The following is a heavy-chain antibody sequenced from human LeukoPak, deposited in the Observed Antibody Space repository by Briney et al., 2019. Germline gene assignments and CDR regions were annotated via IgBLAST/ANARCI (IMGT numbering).Heavy chain of an antibody. Sequence: PSETLSLTCNVSGGSVTISSQYWGWIRQPPGKGLEWIGNIYSSGSTSYNPSLKSRVTISVDTSHNHFSLKLTSVTAADTAVYYCAIYGTYLGGDHYYYMDVWGKGTTVTVSS. V-gene: IGHV4-39*02. CDR2: IYSSGST. J-gene: IGHJ6*03. CDR1: GGSVTISSQY. D-gene: IGHD1-26*01. CDR3: AIYGTYLGGDHYYYMDV.